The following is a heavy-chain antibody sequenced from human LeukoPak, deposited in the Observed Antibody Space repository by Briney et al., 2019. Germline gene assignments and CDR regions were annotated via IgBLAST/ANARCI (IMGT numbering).Heavy chain of an antibody. J-gene: IGHJ4*02. CDR1: GYTFTSYG. V-gene: IGHV1-18*01. CDR3: ARGGYYDSSGAPDY. CDR2: ISGYSGNT. D-gene: IGHD3-22*01. Sequence: ASVRVSCKASGYTFTSYGISWVRQAPGQGLEWMGWISGYSGNTNYAQKFQGRVTMTTDTSTSTAYMELRSLRSDDTAVYYCARGGYYDSSGAPDYWGQGTLVTVSS.